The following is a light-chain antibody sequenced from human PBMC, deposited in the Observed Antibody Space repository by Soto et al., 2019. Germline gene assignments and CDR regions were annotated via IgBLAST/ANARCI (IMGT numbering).Light chain of an antibody. V-gene: IGKV1-6*01. CDR3: LQDDSYPRT. CDR1: QGIRND. Sequence: AIQMTQSPSSLSASVGDRVTITCRASQGIRNDLGWYQQRPGKAPKLLIYATSNLQTGGPSRFSGSGSGTDFTRTSSSLQPEEFATDYCLQDDSYPRTFGQGTKVEIK. CDR2: ATS. J-gene: IGKJ1*01.